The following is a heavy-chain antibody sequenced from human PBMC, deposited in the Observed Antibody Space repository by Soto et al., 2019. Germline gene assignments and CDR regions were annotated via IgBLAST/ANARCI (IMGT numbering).Heavy chain of an antibody. D-gene: IGHD6-13*01. CDR1: GYTFTSYG. Sequence: ASVKVSCKASGYTFTSYGISWVRQAPGQGLEWMGWISAYNGSTNYAQKLQGRVTMTTDTSTSTAYMELRSLRSDDTAVYYCASNLYSSSWYGFGYWGQGTLVTVS. V-gene: IGHV1-18*04. CDR2: ISAYNGST. J-gene: IGHJ4*02. CDR3: ASNLYSSSWYGFGY.